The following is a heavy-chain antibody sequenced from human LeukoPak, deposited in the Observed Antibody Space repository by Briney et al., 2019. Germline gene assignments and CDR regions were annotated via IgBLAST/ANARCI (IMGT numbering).Heavy chain of an antibody. Sequence: KSGGSLRLSCVASGLTLDKYWMTWVRQAPGKGLEWVANIRQDGREKDLVDSVKGRFTISRDDATSSVYLQMSSVRVEDTAIYYCARGGQYSSSWYGFFDYWGQGTLVTVSS. CDR1: GLTLDKYW. V-gene: IGHV3-7*03. J-gene: IGHJ4*02. CDR3: ARGGQYSSSWYGFFDY. CDR2: IRQDGREK. D-gene: IGHD6-13*01.